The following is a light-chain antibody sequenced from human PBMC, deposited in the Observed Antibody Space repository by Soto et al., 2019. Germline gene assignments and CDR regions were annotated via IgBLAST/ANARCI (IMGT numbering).Light chain of an antibody. J-gene: IGLJ2*01. CDR2: DVS. Sequence: QSALTQPASVSGSPGQSISISCTGTSSDVGGYNHVSWYQQDPGKAPKLLIYDVSNRPSGVSSRFSGSKSANTASLTISGLQAEDEADYYCSSYTSTTTRVVFGGGTSSPS. CDR3: SSYTSTTTRVV. V-gene: IGLV2-14*01. CDR1: SSDVGGYNH.